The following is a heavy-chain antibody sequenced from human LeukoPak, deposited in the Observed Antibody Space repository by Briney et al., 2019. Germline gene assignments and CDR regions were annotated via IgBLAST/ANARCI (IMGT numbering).Heavy chain of an antibody. Sequence: SETLSLTCTVSGYSISSGYYWGWIRQPPGKGLEWIGSIYNSGSTYYNPSLKSRVTISVDTSKNQFSLKLSSVTAADTAVYYCARDRLGLFDYWGQGTLVTVSS. CDR3: ARDRLGLFDY. D-gene: IGHD3-16*01. J-gene: IGHJ4*02. V-gene: IGHV4-38-2*02. CDR1: GYSISSGYY. CDR2: IYNSGST.